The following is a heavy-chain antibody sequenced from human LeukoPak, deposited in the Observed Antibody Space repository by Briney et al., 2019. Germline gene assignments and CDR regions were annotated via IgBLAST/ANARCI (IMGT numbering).Heavy chain of an antibody. V-gene: IGHV3-30*19. J-gene: IGHJ4*02. CDR3: ARGGGYCTGPSCYTFDY. D-gene: IGHD2-2*02. CDR1: GFTFTNSG. Sequence: GGSLRLSCAASGFTFTNSGMHWVRQAPGKGLEWVALVSHDGSNKYYADSVKGRFTISRDNSKNTLYLQMNSLRAEDTTVFYCARGGGYCTGPSCYTFDYWGQGTLVIVSS. CDR2: VSHDGSNK.